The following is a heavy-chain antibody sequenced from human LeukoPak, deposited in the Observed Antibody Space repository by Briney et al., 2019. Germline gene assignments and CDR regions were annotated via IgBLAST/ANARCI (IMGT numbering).Heavy chain of an antibody. D-gene: IGHD3-9*01. CDR2: ISAYNGNT. CDR3: ARVCRYDILTGCWSTPNDY. Sequence: GASVKVSCKASGYTFTSYGISWVRQAPGQGLEWMGWISAYNGNTNYAQKLQGRVTMTTDTSTSTAYMELRSLRSDDTAVYYCARVCRYDILTGCWSTPNDYWGQGTLVTVSS. V-gene: IGHV1-18*01. J-gene: IGHJ4*02. CDR1: GYTFTSYG.